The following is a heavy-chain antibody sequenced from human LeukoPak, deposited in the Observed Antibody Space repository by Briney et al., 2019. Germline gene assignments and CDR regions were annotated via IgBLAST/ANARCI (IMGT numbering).Heavy chain of an antibody. V-gene: IGHV1-69*05. CDR2: IIPIFGTA. D-gene: IGHD6-19*01. CDR3: ARACALAVADTCPFDY. Sequence: SVKVSCKASGYTFTSYDINWVRQATGQGLEWMGGIIPIFGTANYAQKFQGRVTITTDESTSTAYMELNSLRAEDTAVYYCARACALAVADTCPFDYWGQGTLVTVSS. CDR1: GYTFTSYD. J-gene: IGHJ4*02.